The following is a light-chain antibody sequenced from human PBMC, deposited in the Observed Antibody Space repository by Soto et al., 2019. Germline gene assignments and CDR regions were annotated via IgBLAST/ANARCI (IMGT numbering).Light chain of an antibody. V-gene: IGKV1-9*01. Sequence: ILLTQSPSSLCASVGDRVTITCRASQGIDSSFAWYQQKPGKAPKLLIYAASSLQSGVPSRFSGRGSGTDFTLTISSLQPEDFATYYCQQLHDYPITFGQGTRLEIK. CDR2: AAS. CDR3: QQLHDYPIT. J-gene: IGKJ5*01. CDR1: QGIDSS.